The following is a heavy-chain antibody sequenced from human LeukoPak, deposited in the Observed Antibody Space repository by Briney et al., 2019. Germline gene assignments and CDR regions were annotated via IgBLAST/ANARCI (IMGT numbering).Heavy chain of an antibody. D-gene: IGHD5-12*01. CDR3: ARVFGSGYDLGGYFDY. J-gene: IGHJ4*02. Sequence: VASVKVSCKASGGIFSSYAVSWVRQAPGQSLEWVGGIIPILGSAKYAQKFQGRVSITTDESASTVYMEVSSLRSDDTAVYYCARVFGSGYDLGGYFDYWGQGTLVTVSS. V-gene: IGHV1-69*05. CDR2: IIPILGSA. CDR1: GGIFSSYA.